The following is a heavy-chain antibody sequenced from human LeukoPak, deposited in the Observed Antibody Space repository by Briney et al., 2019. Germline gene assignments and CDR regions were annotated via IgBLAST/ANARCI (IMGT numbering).Heavy chain of an antibody. D-gene: IGHD1/OR15-1a*01. CDR3: ARFLGEHDAFDI. CDR2: INHSGST. J-gene: IGHJ3*02. V-gene: IGHV4-34*01. CDR1: GGSFSGYY. Sequence: SETLSLTCAVYGGSFSGYYWSWIRQPLGKGLEWIGEINHSGSTNYNPSLKSRVTISVDRSKNQFSLKLSSVTAADTAVYYCARFLGEHDAFDIWGQGTMVTVSS.